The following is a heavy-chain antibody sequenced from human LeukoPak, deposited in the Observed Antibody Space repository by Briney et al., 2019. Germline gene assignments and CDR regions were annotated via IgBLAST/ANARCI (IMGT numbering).Heavy chain of an antibody. J-gene: IGHJ4*02. V-gene: IGHV4-4*02. CDR3: ARDRGYYSGSPFDY. CDR2: IYHSGST. CDR1: GGSISSSNW. Sequence: PSETLSLTCAVSGGSISSSNWWSWVRRPPGKVLEWIGEIYHSGSTNYNPSLKSRVTISVDKSKNQFSLKLSSVTAADTAVYYCARDRGYYSGSPFDYWGQGTLVTVSS. D-gene: IGHD1-26*01.